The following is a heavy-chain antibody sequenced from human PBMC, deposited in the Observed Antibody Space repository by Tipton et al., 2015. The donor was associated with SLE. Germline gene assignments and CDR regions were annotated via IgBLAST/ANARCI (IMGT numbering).Heavy chain of an antibody. V-gene: IGHV4-39*07. J-gene: IGHJ5*02. CDR3: ARGKSTFNWFDP. CDR1: GGSISTSSYY. CDR2: IYYSGST. Sequence: LRLSCTVSGGSISTSSYYWGWIRQPPGKGLEWIGSIYYSGSTYYNPSLKSRVTISVDTSKNQFSLKLSSVTAADTAVYYCARGKSTFNWFDPWGQGTLVTVSS.